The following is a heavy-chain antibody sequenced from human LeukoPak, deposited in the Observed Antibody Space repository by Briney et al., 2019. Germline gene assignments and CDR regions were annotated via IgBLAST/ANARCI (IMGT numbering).Heavy chain of an antibody. J-gene: IGHJ2*01. CDR3: ARVYSSGWYADWYFDL. CDR2: IYYSGST. CDR1: GGSISSYY. Sequence: PAETLSLTCTVCGGSISSYYWSWARQPPGKGLEWIGYIYYSGSTNYNPSLKSRVTISVDTSKNQFSLKLSSVTAADTAVYYCARVYSSGWYADWYFDLWGRGTLVTVSS. D-gene: IGHD6-19*01. V-gene: IGHV4-59*01.